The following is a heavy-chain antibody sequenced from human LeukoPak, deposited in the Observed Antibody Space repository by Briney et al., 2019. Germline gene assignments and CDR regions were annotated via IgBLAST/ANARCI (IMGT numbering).Heavy chain of an antibody. Sequence: SETLALTCTVSGGSISSYYWSGIRQPPGKGLEGGGEINDSGSTNYNPSLKRRVPISVETSQNKFSLKVSSVTATDTAVYYCARGSPPDYHDSSGYYYSVPFDYWGQGTMVTVSS. CDR1: GGSISSYY. CDR2: INDSGST. CDR3: ARGSPPDYHDSSGYYYSVPFDY. V-gene: IGHV4-34*01. D-gene: IGHD3-22*01. J-gene: IGHJ4*02.